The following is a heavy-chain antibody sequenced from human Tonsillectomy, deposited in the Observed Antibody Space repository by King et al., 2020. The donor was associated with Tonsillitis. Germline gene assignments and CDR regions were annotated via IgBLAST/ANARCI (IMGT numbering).Heavy chain of an antibody. CDR2: ISGYNGKT. CDR1: GYTFTSYG. CDR3: ARVPYVDSPLRGYCYYGMDV. J-gene: IGHJ6*02. V-gene: IGHV1-18*01. D-gene: IGHD4-17*01. Sequence: VQLVQSGAEVKKPGASVKVSCMASGYTFTSYGISWVRQAPGQGLEWMGWISGYNGKTNYAQKLQGRVTMTTDTSTSTAYMELRSLRSDDTAVYYCARVPYVDSPLRGYCYYGMDVWGQGTTVTVSS.